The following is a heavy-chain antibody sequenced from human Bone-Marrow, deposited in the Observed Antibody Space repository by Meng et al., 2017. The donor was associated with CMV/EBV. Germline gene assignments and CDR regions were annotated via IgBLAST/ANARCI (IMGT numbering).Heavy chain of an antibody. CDR3: ARGEKGNPKFDY. J-gene: IGHJ4*02. D-gene: IGHD1-14*01. CDR2: VNSDGSSS. CDR1: GFIFSTYW. Sequence: CADSGFIFSTYWMHWVRQAPGKGLVWVSRVNSDGSSSTYADSVKGRFTISRDNAKNTLYLQMNSLRAEDTAVYYCARGEKGNPKFDYWGQGTLVTVSS. V-gene: IGHV3-74*01.